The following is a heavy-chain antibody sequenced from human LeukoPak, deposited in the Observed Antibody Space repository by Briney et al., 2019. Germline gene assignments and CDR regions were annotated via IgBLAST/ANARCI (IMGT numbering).Heavy chain of an antibody. D-gene: IGHD2-15*01. J-gene: IGHJ3*02. Sequence: GGSLRLSCAASGFTFSDYYMSWIRQAPGKGLEWVAVISYDGSNKYYADSVKGRFTISRDNSKNTLYLQMNSLRAEDTAVYYCARGSGAFDIWGQGTMVTVSS. V-gene: IGHV3-30-3*01. CDR2: ISYDGSNK. CDR3: ARGSGAFDI. CDR1: GFTFSDYY.